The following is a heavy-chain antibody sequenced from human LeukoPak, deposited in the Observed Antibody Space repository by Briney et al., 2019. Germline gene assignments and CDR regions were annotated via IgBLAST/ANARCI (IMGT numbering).Heavy chain of an antibody. D-gene: IGHD5-12*01. Sequence: PGGSLRLSCAASGFTFSTYAMSWVRQAPGKGLEWASLIHNDAVGTYYAGSVKGRFTISRDNSKNTLYLQMNSLRAEDTALYYCAKGPGARGHFNWFDPWGQGTLVTVSS. V-gene: IGHV3-23*01. J-gene: IGHJ5*02. CDR1: GFTFSTYA. CDR2: IHNDAVGT. CDR3: AKGPGARGHFNWFDP.